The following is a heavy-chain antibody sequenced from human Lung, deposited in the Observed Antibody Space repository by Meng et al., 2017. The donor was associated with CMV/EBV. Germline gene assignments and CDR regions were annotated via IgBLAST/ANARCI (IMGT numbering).Heavy chain of an antibody. CDR2: ISNSGITT. Sequence: GGSLRLXCAASGFTFSSYEMNWVRQAPGKGLEWVSYISNSGITTYYADSVKGRFTISRDNAKNSLFLQINSLRAEDTAVYYCARSAMDYNPYFDYWGQGALVTVSS. CDR1: GFTFSSYE. J-gene: IGHJ4*02. V-gene: IGHV3-48*03. CDR3: ARSAMDYNPYFDY. D-gene: IGHD1-1*01.